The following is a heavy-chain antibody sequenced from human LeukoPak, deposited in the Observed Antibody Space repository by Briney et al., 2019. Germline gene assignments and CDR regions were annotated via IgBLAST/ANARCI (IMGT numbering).Heavy chain of an antibody. Sequence: VASVTVSCKASGGTFSSYAISWVRQAPGQGLEWMGGIIPIFGTANYAQEFHGRVTITTDESTSTAYMELSSLRSEDTAVYYCARSGSTFSRRFGDSFDYWGQGTLVTVSS. D-gene: IGHD3-10*01. CDR1: GGTFSSYA. CDR3: ARSGSTFSRRFGDSFDY. V-gene: IGHV1-69*05. J-gene: IGHJ4*02. CDR2: IIPIFGTA.